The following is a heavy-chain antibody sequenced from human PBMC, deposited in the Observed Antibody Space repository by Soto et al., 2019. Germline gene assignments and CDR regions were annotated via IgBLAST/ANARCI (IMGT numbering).Heavy chain of an antibody. D-gene: IGHD2-15*01. J-gene: IGHJ5*02. V-gene: IGHV1-18*01. CDR1: GYTFTSYD. CDR3: ARTYCSGGSCYYRSFWFDP. Sequence: ASVKVSCKASGYTFTSYDISWVRQAPGQGLEWMGWISTYNGNTNYAQKLQGRVTMTTDTSTSTAYMELSSLRSEDTAVYYCARTYCSGGSCYYRSFWFDPWGQGTLVTVSS. CDR2: ISTYNGNT.